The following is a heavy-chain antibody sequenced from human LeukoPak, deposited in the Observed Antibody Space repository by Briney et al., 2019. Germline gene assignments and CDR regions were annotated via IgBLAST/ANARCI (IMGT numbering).Heavy chain of an antibody. CDR1: GYTFTGYY. Sequence: ASVKVSCKASGYTFTGYYMHWVRQAPGQGLEWMGWINPNSGGTNYAQKFQGWVTMTRDTSISTAYMELSRLRSDDTAVYYCARYFDWYGNAFDIWGQGTMVTVSS. J-gene: IGHJ3*02. V-gene: IGHV1-2*04. CDR3: ARYFDWYGNAFDI. CDR2: INPNSGGT. D-gene: IGHD3-9*01.